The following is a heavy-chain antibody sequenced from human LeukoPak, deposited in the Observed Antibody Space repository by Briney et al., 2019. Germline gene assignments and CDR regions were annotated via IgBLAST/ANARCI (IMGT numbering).Heavy chain of an antibody. D-gene: IGHD3-16*01. J-gene: IGHJ4*02. CDR2: INGDGSAT. CDR3: ARDRLYTSDY. Sequence: GGSLRLSCSATGFTFSSYWMGWVRQAPGKGLVWVSRINGDGSATTYADSLKGRFTISRDNTKNTLYLQINSLRAEDTAVYFCARDRLYTSDYWGQGTLVTVSS. CDR1: GFTFSSYW. V-gene: IGHV3-74*01.